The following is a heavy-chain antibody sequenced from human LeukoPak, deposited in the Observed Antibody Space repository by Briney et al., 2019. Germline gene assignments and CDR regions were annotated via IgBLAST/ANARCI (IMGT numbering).Heavy chain of an antibody. J-gene: IGHJ6*03. CDR1: GGSISSSSYY. CDR2: NYYSGST. D-gene: IGHD1-26*01. CDR3: ARGQGGSYYYYYYYMDV. Sequence: SETLSLTCTVSGGSISSSSYYWGWIRQPPGKGLEWIGSNYYSGSTYYNPSLKSRVTVSVDTSKNQFSLKLSSVTAADTAVYYCARGQGGSYYYYYYYMDVWGKGTTVTVSS. V-gene: IGHV4-39*01.